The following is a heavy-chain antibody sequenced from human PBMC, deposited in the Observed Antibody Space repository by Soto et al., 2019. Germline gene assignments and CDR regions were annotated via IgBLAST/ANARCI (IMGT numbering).Heavy chain of an antibody. Sequence: GGSLRLSCAASGFTFSTYSMNWVRQAPGKGLEWVSSISSSSSYIYYADSVKGRFTISRDNAKNSLYLQMNSLRAEDTAVYYCAIAKGPFDYWGQGTLVTVSS. CDR3: AIAKGPFDY. V-gene: IGHV3-21*01. CDR1: GFTFSTYS. J-gene: IGHJ4*02. CDR2: ISSSSSYI.